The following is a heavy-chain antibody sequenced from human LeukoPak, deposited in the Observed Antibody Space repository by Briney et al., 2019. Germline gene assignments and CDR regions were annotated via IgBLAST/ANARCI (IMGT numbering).Heavy chain of an antibody. J-gene: IGHJ6*03. Sequence: SETLSLTCTVSGYSISTGYYWDWIRQPPGKGLEWIGSIYYSGSTHYTPSLKSRVTISIDTSKNQFSLKLNSVTAADTAVYYCARGRRDGYTLYYMDVWGKGTTVTISS. D-gene: IGHD5-24*01. CDR3: ARGRRDGYTLYYMDV. V-gene: IGHV4-38-2*02. CDR2: IYYSGST. CDR1: GYSISTGYY.